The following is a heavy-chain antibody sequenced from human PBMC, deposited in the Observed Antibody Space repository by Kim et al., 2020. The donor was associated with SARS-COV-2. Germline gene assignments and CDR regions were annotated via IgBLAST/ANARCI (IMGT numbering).Heavy chain of an antibody. CDR3: ATNLAADGVV. CDR1: GFTVSSNY. CDR2: IYSGDKT. V-gene: IGHV3-66*01. D-gene: IGHD6-25*01. J-gene: IGHJ4*02. Sequence: GGSLRLSCAASGFTVSSNYMSWLRQAPGKGLVWLSVIYSGDKTYYVESVKGRLTISRDNSKNTLYLQMSSLRVEDTAVDYCATNLAADGVVWGQGTLVT.